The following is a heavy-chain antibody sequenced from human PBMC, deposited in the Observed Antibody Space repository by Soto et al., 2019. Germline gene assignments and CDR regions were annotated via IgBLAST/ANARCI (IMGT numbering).Heavy chain of an antibody. CDR2: IKHDGSEK. Sequence: GGSLRLSCAASGLTFNKYWMTWVRQAPGKGLEWVATIKHDGSEKSNLDSVEGRFTISRDNARNSLSLQMNSLRVEDTAVYFCASVPGSPGYHSLDVWGQGTTVTVSS. CDR1: GLTFNKYW. J-gene: IGHJ6*02. V-gene: IGHV3-7*03. D-gene: IGHD6-19*01. CDR3: ASVPGSPGYHSLDV.